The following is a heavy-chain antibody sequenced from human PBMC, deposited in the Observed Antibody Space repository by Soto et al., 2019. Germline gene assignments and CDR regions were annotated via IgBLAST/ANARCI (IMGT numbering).Heavy chain of an antibody. V-gene: IGHV3-64*01. CDR2: ISSNGGST. CDR1: GFTFSSYA. D-gene: IGHD2-15*01. J-gene: IGHJ4*02. Sequence: GGSLRLSCAASGFTFSSYAMHWVRQAPGKGLEYVSAISSNGGSTYYANSVKGRFTISSDNSKNTLYLQMGSLRAEDMAVYYCARQGSGSYYFDYWGQGTLVTVSS. CDR3: ARQGSGSYYFDY.